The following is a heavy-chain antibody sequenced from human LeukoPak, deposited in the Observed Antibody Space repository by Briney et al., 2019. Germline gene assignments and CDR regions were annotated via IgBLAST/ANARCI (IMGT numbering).Heavy chain of an antibody. CDR3: ARVWLLMDFQHYYYMDV. V-gene: IGHV1-18*01. CDR1: GYTYASHG. D-gene: IGHD2-15*01. Sequence: GASVKVSCKASGYTYASHGISWVRQAPGQGLEWMGWMSSYSGHTNYAHEFQDRITMTTDTSTSTAYLEVRTLTSDDTAVYYCARVWLLMDFQHYYYMDVWGKGTTVTVSS. J-gene: IGHJ6*03. CDR2: MSSYSGHT.